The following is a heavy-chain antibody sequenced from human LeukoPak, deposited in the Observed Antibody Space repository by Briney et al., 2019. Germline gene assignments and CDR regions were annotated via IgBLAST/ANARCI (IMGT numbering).Heavy chain of an antibody. Sequence: GGSLRLSCAASGFTFSDYYMSWIRQAPGKGLEWVSYISSSGSTIYYADSVKGRFTISRDNAKNSLYLQMNSLRAEDTAVYYCARDSPSTYYYDSGGYFPDYWGQGTLVTVSS. CDR1: GFTFSDYY. V-gene: IGHV3-11*01. CDR2: ISSSGSTI. D-gene: IGHD3-22*01. J-gene: IGHJ4*02. CDR3: ARDSPSTYYYDSGGYFPDY.